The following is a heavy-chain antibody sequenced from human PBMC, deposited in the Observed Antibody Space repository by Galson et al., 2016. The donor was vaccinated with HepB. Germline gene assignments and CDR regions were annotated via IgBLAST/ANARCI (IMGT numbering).Heavy chain of an antibody. V-gene: IGHV5-51*01. CDR2: IYPGDSNK. D-gene: IGHD2-15*01. CDR3: ARPYCSGGRCYLDY. Sequence: QSGAEVNKPGESLKISCKGSGYSFTSYWIGWVRQMPGKGLEWMGIIYPGDSNKRYSPSFQGQVTISADKSISTAHLQWSSLKASDSGMYYCARPYCSGGRCYLDYWGQGTLVTVSS. J-gene: IGHJ4*02. CDR1: GYSFTSYW.